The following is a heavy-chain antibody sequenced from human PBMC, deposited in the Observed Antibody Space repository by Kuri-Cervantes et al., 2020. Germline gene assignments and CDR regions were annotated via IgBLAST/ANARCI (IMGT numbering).Heavy chain of an antibody. J-gene: IGHJ4*02. Sequence: ESLKISCTVSGGSISSSSYYWGWIRQPPGKGLEWIGSIYYSGSTYYNPPLKSRVTISVDTSKNQFSLKLSSVTAADTAVYYCARLIPNYDFWSGYYWGAYYFDYWGQGTLVTVSS. CDR2: IYYSGST. CDR1: GGSISSSSYY. V-gene: IGHV4-39*01. CDR3: ARLIPNYDFWSGYYWGAYYFDY. D-gene: IGHD3-3*01.